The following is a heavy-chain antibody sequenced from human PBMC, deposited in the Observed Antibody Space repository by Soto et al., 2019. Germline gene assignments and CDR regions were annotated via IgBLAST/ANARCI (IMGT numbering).Heavy chain of an antibody. CDR3: TRDNWNDY. Sequence: GESLKISCAASGFTFSGSAMHWVRQASGKGLEWVGRIRSKANSYATAYAASVKGRFTISRDDSKNTAYLQMNSLKTEDTAVYYCTRDNWNDYWGQGTLVTVSS. CDR2: IRSKANSYAT. CDR1: GFTFSGSA. J-gene: IGHJ4*02. V-gene: IGHV3-73*01. D-gene: IGHD1-1*01.